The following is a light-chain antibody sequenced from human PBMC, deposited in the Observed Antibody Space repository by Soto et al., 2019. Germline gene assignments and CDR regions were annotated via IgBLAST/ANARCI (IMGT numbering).Light chain of an antibody. CDR2: ASS. V-gene: IGKV1-39*01. CDR1: QGISTY. CDR3: QQSYSTTWR. J-gene: IGKJ1*01. Sequence: DIQMTQSPSSLSASVGVRVTITCRASQGISTYLNWYQQKPGKAAKLQIYASSSLQSEVPSRFSGSGSETDFTLTISSLQPEDFATYSCQQSYSTTWRFGQGIKVEIK.